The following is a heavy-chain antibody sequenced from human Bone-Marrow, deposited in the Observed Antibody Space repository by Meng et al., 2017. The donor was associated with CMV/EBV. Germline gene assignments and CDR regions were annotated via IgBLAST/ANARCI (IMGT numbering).Heavy chain of an antibody. CDR2: IIPILGTG. V-gene: IGHV1-69*05. J-gene: IGHJ3*02. Sequence: SVKVSCKASGGTFSSYAISWVRQAPGQGLEWMGGIIPILGTGKYAQKFQGRVTITTDESTSTAYMELSSLRFEDTAVYYCAKSQARTSNSRDAFDIWGQGTMVTVSS. D-gene: IGHD1-14*01. CDR1: GGTFSSYA. CDR3: AKSQARTSNSRDAFDI.